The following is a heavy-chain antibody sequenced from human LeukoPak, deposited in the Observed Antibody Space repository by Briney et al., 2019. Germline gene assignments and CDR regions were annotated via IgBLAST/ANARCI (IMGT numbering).Heavy chain of an antibody. CDR1: GGTFSSYA. D-gene: IGHD2-21*02. CDR2: IIPIFGTA. CDR3: ARKNYGDRHPYDY. V-gene: IGHV1-69*13. J-gene: IGHJ4*02. Sequence: SVKVSCKASGGTFSSYAISWVRQAPGQGLEWMGGIIPIFGTANYAQKFQGRVTITADESTSTAYMELSSLTSEDTAIYYCARKNYGDRHPYDYWGQGTLVTVSS.